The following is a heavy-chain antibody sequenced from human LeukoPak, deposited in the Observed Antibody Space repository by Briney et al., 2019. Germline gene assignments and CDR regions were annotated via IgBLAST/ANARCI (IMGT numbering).Heavy chain of an antibody. J-gene: IGHJ4*02. CDR3: TKDRSGSGYFDY. CDR2: ISSGGGTT. D-gene: IGHD3-10*01. CDR1: GFTFSSHA. Sequence: GGSLRLSCAASGFTFSSHAMSWVRQAPGKGLEWVSRISSGGGTTDYTDSVKGRFTISRDTSKNTLYLQMNSLRAEDTAVYYCTKDRSGSGYFDYWGQGTLVTVSS. V-gene: IGHV3-23*01.